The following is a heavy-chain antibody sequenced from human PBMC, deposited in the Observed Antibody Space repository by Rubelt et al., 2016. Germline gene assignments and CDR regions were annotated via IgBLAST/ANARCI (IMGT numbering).Heavy chain of an antibody. J-gene: IGHJ6*02. V-gene: IGHV3-30*04. Sequence: RSLRLSCAASGFTFSDYAMHWVRQAPGKGLEWVAVISFDGSNEYYADSVKGRFTISRDNSKNTVYLQMNSLRAEDTAVYYCARGRDSGWYYYYDLDVWGQGTTVTVSS. CDR3: ARGRDSGWYYYYDLDV. CDR1: GFTFSDYA. CDR2: ISFDGSNE. D-gene: IGHD6-19*01.